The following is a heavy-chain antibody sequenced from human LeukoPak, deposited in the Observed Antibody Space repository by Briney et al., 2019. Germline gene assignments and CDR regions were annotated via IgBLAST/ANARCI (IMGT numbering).Heavy chain of an antibody. CDR1: GFTFSLYA. D-gene: IGHD3-10*02. J-gene: IGHJ6*04. CDR2: ISSSGSTI. Sequence: GGSLRLSCAASGFTFSLYAMSWVRQAPGKGLEWISGISSSGSTIYYADSVKGRFTISRDNAKNSLYLQMNSLRAEDTAVYYCAELGITMIGGVWGKGTTVTISS. V-gene: IGHV3-48*03. CDR3: AELGITMIGGV.